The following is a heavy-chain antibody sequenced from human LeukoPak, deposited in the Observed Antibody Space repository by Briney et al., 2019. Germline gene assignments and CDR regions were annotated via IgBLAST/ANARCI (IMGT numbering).Heavy chain of an antibody. CDR2: INPNSGGT. D-gene: IGHD6-13*01. J-gene: IGHJ6*03. V-gene: IGHV1-2*02. CDR1: GYTFTGYY. CDR3: ARDPSSSWYRGYYYYYMDV. Sequence: ASVKVSCKASGYTFTGYYMHWVRQAPGQGLEWMGWINPNSGGTNYAQKFRGRVTMTRDTSISTAYMELSRLRSDDTAVYYCARDPSSSWYRGYYYYYMDVWGKGTTVTVSS.